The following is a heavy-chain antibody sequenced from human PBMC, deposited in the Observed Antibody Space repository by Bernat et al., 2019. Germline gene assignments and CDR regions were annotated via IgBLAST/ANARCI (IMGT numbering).Heavy chain of an antibody. Sequence: QVQLVESGGGVVQPGRSLRLSCAASGFTFSTCAMHWVRQAPGKGLEWVALISHDGSNKYYADSVKGRFTISRDNSKNTLYLHMNSLRAEDTAVYYCARDRLSFGVYGSGKYGGSDYWGQGTLVTVSS. D-gene: IGHD3-10*01. CDR2: ISHDGSNK. J-gene: IGHJ4*02. CDR3: ARDRLSFGVYGSGKYGGSDY. CDR1: GFTFSTCA. V-gene: IGHV3-30-3*01.